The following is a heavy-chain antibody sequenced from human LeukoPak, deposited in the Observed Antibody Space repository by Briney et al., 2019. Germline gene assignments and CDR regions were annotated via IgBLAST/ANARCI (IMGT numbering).Heavy chain of an antibody. CDR2: VYYSGST. CDR3: ARNESAGYFDF. V-gene: IGHV4-39*01. CDR1: GGSMTGTSYY. J-gene: IGHJ4*02. Sequence: SETLSLTCSVSGGSMTGTSYYWAWIRQPPGKGLEWIGSVYYSGSTSYSPSLKSRVTISVDTSKNQFSLRLSSVTAADTAVYYCARNESAGYFDFWGRGTLVTVSS.